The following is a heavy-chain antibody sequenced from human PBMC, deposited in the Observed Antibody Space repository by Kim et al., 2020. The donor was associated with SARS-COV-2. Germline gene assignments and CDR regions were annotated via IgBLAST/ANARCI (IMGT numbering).Heavy chain of an antibody. Sequence: VGSLRLSCAASGFTFSSYPMNWVRQAPGKGLEWVSSIRGSGGYYADSVKGRFTISRDNSKNTLYLQMNRLRAEDTAVYYCAKEATVTTTLTEFDYWGQGTLVTVSS. J-gene: IGHJ4*02. CDR2: IRGSGG. V-gene: IGHV3-23*01. CDR1: GFTFSSYP. D-gene: IGHD4-17*01. CDR3: AKEATVTTTLTEFDY.